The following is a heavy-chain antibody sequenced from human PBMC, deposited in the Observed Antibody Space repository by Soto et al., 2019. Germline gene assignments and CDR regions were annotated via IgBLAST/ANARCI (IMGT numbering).Heavy chain of an antibody. CDR1: GYSFASYY. D-gene: IGHD3-10*01. V-gene: IGHV1-46*03. Sequence: ASVKVSCKASGYSFASYYIHWVRQAPGQGLEWMGWINPFDGSRMFAQSFQGRVTMTRDTSTGTVYMEVSSLRSEDTAGYYCSRVDPGETSPFDHWG. CDR3: SRVDPGETSPFDH. J-gene: IGHJ4*01. CDR2: INPFDGSR.